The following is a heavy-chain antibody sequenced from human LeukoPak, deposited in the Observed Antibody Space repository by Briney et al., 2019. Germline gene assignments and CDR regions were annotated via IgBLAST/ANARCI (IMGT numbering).Heavy chain of an antibody. Sequence: ASVKVSCKASGYTFTSYYMHWVRQAPGQGLEWMGIIDPSGGSTSYAQRFQGRVTMTRDMSTSTVYMELSSLRPEDTAVYYCARDLGMATIQNYFDYWGQETLVTVSS. CDR1: GYTFTSYY. V-gene: IGHV1-46*01. J-gene: IGHJ4*02. CDR2: IDPSGGST. CDR3: ARDLGMATIQNYFDY. D-gene: IGHD5-24*01.